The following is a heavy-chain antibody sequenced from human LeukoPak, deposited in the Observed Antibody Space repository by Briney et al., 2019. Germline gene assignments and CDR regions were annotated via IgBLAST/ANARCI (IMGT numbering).Heavy chain of an antibody. V-gene: IGHV4-39*01. CDR3: ARGSPRALGQDAIVVVPTANTWFDP. Sequence: PSETLSLTCTVSGDSISSRTYYWGWIRQPPGKGLEWIGNIYYSGSTYYNPSLKSRVTIFVDTSRDQFSLKLSSVTAADTAVYYCARGSPRALGQDAIVVVPTANTWFDPWGQGTLVTVSS. J-gene: IGHJ5*02. CDR2: IYYSGST. D-gene: IGHD2-2*01. CDR1: GDSISSRTYY.